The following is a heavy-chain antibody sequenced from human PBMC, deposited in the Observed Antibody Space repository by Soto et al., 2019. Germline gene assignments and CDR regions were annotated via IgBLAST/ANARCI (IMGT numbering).Heavy chain of an antibody. D-gene: IGHD5-12*01. Sequence: PXETLSVTCASYGGSCSGYDLSLILQPPGKGLEWIGEINHSGSTNYNPSLKSRVTISVDTSKNQFSLKLSSVTAADTAVYYCARGSIVATIHYYYYGMDVWGQGTTVTVPS. V-gene: IGHV4-34*01. CDR2: INHSGST. CDR3: ARGSIVATIHYYYYGMDV. CDR1: GGSCSGYD. J-gene: IGHJ6*02.